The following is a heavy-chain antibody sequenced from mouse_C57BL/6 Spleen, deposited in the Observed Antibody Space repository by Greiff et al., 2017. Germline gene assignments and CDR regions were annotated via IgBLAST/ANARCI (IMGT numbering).Heavy chain of an antibody. CDR1: GFTFSSYA. J-gene: IGHJ3*01. CDR2: ISDGGSYT. CDR3: ARGETGPWFAY. V-gene: IGHV5-4*03. D-gene: IGHD4-1*01. Sequence: EVMLVESGGGLVKPGGSLKLSCAASGFTFSSYAMSWVRQTPEKRLEWVATISDGGSYTYYPDNGKGRFTISRDNAKNNLYLQRSHLKAEDTAMYYGARGETGPWFAYWGQGTLVTVSA.